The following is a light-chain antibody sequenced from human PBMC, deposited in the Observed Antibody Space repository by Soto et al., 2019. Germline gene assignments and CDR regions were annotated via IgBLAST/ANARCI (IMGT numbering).Light chain of an antibody. V-gene: IGKV1-39*01. CDR2: AAS. Sequence: DIQMTQSPSSLSAAVGDRVTITCRASQSITHYLNWYQQKPGRAPKLLIFAASSLQSGVPSRFGGSGSGTYFTLTISSLQPVDFATYYCQQTYNIPRTFGQGTKVEIK. CDR3: QQTYNIPRT. J-gene: IGKJ1*01. CDR1: QSITHY.